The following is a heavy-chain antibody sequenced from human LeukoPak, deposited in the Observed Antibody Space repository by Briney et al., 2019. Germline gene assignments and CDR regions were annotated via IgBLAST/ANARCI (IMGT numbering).Heavy chain of an antibody. CDR1: GFTFSSYS. CDR2: ISSSSSTI. D-gene: IGHD2-15*01. CDR3: ARGDCSGASCLLADY. J-gene: IGHJ4*02. V-gene: IGHV3-48*02. Sequence: PGGSLRLSCAASGFTFSSYSMNWVRQAPGKGLEWVSYISSSSSTIYYADSVKGRFTIPRDNAKNSQNLQMNSLRDEDTAVYYCARGDCSGASCLLADYWGQGTLVTVSS.